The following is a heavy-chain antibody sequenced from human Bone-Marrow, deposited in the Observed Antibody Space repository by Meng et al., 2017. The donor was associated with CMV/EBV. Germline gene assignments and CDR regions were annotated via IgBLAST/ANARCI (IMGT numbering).Heavy chain of an antibody. V-gene: IGHV3-23*01. CDR2: ISDSGGST. CDR3: ARTKVTDQEDYFDY. CDR1: GFTFTSYA. D-gene: IGHD3-10*01. J-gene: IGHJ4*02. Sequence: GGSLRLSCAASGFTFTSYAMSWVRQAPGKGLEWVSSISDSGGSTYYADSVKGRFTISRDNSKSTLYLQMNSLRADDTAVYYCARTKVTDQEDYFDYWGQRTQVTVSS.